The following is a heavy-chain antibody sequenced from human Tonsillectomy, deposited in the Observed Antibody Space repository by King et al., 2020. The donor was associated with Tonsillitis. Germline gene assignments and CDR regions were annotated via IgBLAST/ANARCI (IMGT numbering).Heavy chain of an antibody. J-gene: IGHJ6*02. CDR3: TTEWRVYWYDSGSYYNGPGDV. D-gene: IGHD3-10*01. Sequence: VQLVESGGGLVKPGGSLRLSCAASGFTFSDAWMSWVRQVPGKGLEWVGRIKSKTDGATTDYAAPVKGRFAISRDDSKNTLYLQMNSLKTEDSAVYYCTTEWRVYWYDSGSYYNGPGDVWGQGTTVTVSS. CDR2: IKSKTDGATT. CDR1: GFTFSDAW. V-gene: IGHV3-15*01.